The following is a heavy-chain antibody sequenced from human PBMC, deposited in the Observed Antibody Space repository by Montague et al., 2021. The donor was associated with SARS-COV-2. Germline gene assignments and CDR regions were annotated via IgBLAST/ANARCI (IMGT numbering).Heavy chain of an antibody. CDR2: TYYRSKWYN. D-gene: IGHD2-2*01. Sequence: CAISGDSVSGNIATWNWIRQSPSRGLEWLGGTYYRSKWYNDYAESVKSRITIDPDTSKHQFSLHLNSVTPEDTAVYYCARIPVGSKYYFDFWGQGTLVTVSS. V-gene: IGHV6-1*01. J-gene: IGHJ4*02. CDR3: ARIPVGSKYYFDF. CDR1: GDSVSGNIAT.